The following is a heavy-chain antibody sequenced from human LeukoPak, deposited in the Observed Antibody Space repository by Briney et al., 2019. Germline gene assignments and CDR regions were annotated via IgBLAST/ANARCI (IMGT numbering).Heavy chain of an antibody. CDR3: ARDSRMVRGVIISY. D-gene: IGHD3-10*01. V-gene: IGHV1-2*02. CDR1: GYTFTGYY. J-gene: IGHJ4*02. Sequence: GASVKVSCKASGYTFTGYYMHWVRQAPGQGLEWMGWINPNSGGTNYAQKFQGRVTMTRDTSISTAYMELSRLRSDDTAVYYCARDSRMVRGVIISYWGQGTLVTVSS. CDR2: INPNSGGT.